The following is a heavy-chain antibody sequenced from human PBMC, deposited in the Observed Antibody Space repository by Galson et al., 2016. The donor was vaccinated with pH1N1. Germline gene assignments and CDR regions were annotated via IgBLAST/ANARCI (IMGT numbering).Heavy chain of an antibody. CDR1: GFTFSNYW. Sequence: SLRLSCAASGFTFSNYWMHWVRQVPGKGLEWVANIKEDGSETYYVDSVKGRFTISRDNARDSLYLQMNSLRAEDTAVYYCARFNDGAWGQGTLVSVSS. J-gene: IGHJ4*02. V-gene: IGHV3-7*01. D-gene: IGHD5-24*01. CDR3: ARFNDGA. CDR2: IKEDGSET.